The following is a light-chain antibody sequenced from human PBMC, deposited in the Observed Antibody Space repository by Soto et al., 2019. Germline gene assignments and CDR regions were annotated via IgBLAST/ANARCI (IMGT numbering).Light chain of an antibody. J-gene: IGKJ2*01. V-gene: IGKV1-9*01. CDR3: QQLNTYPYT. CDR2: AAS. CDR1: QGISSF. Sequence: DIPLTQSPSFLSASVGDRVTITCRASQGISSFLAWYQQKPGKAPKVLIYAASTLQSGVPSRFSGSRSGPEFTLTISSLQPEDFATYYCQQLNTYPYTFGQGTKLEIK.